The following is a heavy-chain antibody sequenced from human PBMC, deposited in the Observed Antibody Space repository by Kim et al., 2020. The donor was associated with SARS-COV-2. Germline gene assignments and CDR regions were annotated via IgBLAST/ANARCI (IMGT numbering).Heavy chain of an antibody. J-gene: IGHJ4*02. Sequence: GGSLRLSCAASGFTFSNYGMHWVRQAPGKGLEWVALIWDDGSYKYYADSVKGRFTISKDNSKNTLYLQMNSLRAEDTAVYYCARGSAYGDPYYFDFWGQGTLVTVSS. D-gene: IGHD4-17*01. CDR2: IWDDGSYK. V-gene: IGHV3-33*01. CDR3: ARGSAYGDPYYFDF. CDR1: GFTFSNYG.